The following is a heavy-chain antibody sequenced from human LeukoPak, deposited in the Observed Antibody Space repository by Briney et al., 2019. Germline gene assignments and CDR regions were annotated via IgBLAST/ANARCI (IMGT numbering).Heavy chain of an antibody. CDR2: IHYSGST. CDR1: GGSISSSSYY. Sequence: SETLSLTCTVSGGSISSSSYYWGWIRQPPGKGLEWIGSIHYSGSTYYNPSLKSRVTISVDTSKNQFSLKLSSVTAADTAVYYCARTVITMSDEVVSREDYWGQGTLVTVSS. D-gene: IGHD3-22*01. CDR3: ARTVITMSDEVVSREDY. V-gene: IGHV4-39*01. J-gene: IGHJ4*02.